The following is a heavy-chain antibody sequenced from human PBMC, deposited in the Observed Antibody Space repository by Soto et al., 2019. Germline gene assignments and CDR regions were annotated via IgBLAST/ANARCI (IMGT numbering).Heavy chain of an antibody. Sequence: EVQVVESGGGWVQPGGSLRLSCAASGFTISSNYMSWVRQTPGKGPEWVSVICGGKDTNYADSVKGRFTISSDNSKNTVYLQMNSLRVEDTGIYYCAGGEDHRKLGYWSQETLVTVSS. CDR2: ICGGKDT. J-gene: IGHJ4*02. V-gene: IGHV3-66*01. D-gene: IGHD3-16*01. CDR3: AGGEDHRKLGY. CDR1: GFTISSNY.